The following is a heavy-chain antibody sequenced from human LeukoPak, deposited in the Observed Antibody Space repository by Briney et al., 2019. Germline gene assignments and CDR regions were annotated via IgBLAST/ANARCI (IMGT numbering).Heavy chain of an antibody. CDR3: AGDTSGYYDY. CDR1: GFTFRNYG. CDR2: IWFDGSNR. J-gene: IGHJ4*02. V-gene: IGHV3-33*01. Sequence: PGRSLRLSCEASGFTFRNYGMHWVRQAPGKGLDWVGVIWFDGSNRYYADSVKGRFTISRDNSKNTLYLQVNSVRAEDTAVYYCAGDTSGYYDYWGQGALVTVSS. D-gene: IGHD2-15*01.